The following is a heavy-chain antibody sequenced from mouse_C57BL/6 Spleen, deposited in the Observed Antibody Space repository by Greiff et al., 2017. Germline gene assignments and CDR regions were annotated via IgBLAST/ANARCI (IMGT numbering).Heavy chain of an antibody. Sequence: EVMLVESGGGLVKPGGSLKLSCAASGFTFSSYAMSWVRQTPEKRLEWVATISDGGSYTYYPDNVKGRFTISRDNAKNNLYLQMSHLKSEDTAMYYCAREGYDYDEVWFAYWGQGTLVTVSA. V-gene: IGHV5-4*01. CDR2: ISDGGSYT. CDR1: GFTFSSYA. D-gene: IGHD2-4*01. CDR3: AREGYDYDEVWFAY. J-gene: IGHJ3*01.